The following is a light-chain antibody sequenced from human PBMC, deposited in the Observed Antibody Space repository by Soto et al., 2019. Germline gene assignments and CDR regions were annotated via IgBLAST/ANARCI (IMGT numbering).Light chain of an antibody. Sequence: QPVLTQPPSVSGAPGQRVTISCTGSSYNIGAGYNVHWYQQLPGTAPKLLIYVNSNRPSGVPDRFSGSKSGTSASLAITGLQAEDEAYYYCQSYDISLSGVLFGGGTKLTVL. J-gene: IGLJ2*01. CDR3: QSYDISLSGVL. CDR1: SYNIGAGYN. CDR2: VNS. V-gene: IGLV1-40*01.